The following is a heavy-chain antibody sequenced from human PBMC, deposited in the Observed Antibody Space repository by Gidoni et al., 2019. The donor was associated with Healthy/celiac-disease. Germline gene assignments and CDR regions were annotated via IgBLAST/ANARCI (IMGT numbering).Heavy chain of an antibody. V-gene: IGHV3-23*01. J-gene: IGHJ4*02. D-gene: IGHD3-10*01. CDR3: AKSGHYYGSGSTFDY. CDR1: GFTFSSYA. Sequence: EVQLLASGCGLVQPGGSLRLSCAASGFTFSSYAMSWVRQAPGKGLEWVSAISGSGGSTYYADSVKGRFTISRDNSKNTLYLQMNSLRAEDTAVYYCAKSGHYYGSGSTFDYWGQGTLVTVSS. CDR2: ISGSGGST.